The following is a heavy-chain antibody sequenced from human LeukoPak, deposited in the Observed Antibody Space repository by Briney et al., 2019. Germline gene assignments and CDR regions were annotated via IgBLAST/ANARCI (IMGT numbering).Heavy chain of an antibody. CDR1: GFTFSSYW. J-gene: IGHJ4*02. D-gene: IGHD6-19*01. Sequence: GGSLRLSCAASGFTFSSYWMSWVRQAPGKGLEWVANIKQDGSEKHYVDSVKGRFTISRDNAKNSLYLQMNSLRAEDTAVYYCARSTVAGTCDYWGQGTLVTVSS. CDR2: IKQDGSEK. CDR3: ARSTVAGTCDY. V-gene: IGHV3-7*01.